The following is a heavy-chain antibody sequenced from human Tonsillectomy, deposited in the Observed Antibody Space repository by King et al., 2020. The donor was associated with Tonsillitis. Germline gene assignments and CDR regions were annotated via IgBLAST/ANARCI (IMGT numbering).Heavy chain of an antibody. CDR3: ARDNGASHNGFDI. J-gene: IGHJ3*02. Sequence: VQLVESGGGLIQPGGSLRLSCAASGFSVRNNHMNWVRQAPGTGLEWVSVVYSDDNTYHADSVKGRFTISRDNSKNTVFLRMNSLRAEDTAVYYCARDNGASHNGFDIWGQGTMVTVSS. CDR2: VYSDDNT. D-gene: IGHD2-8*01. V-gene: IGHV3-53*01. CDR1: GFSVRNNH.